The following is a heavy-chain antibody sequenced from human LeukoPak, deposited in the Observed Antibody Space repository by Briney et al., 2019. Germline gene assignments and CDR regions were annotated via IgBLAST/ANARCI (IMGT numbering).Heavy chain of an antibody. V-gene: IGHV1-2*02. CDR1: GYTFTGYY. CDR3: ARKKVFDAFDI. J-gene: IGHJ3*02. CDR2: INPNSGGT. Sequence: GASVKVSCKASGYTFTGYYMHWVRQAPGQGLEWMGWINPNSGGTNYAQKFQGRVTMTRDTSISTAYMELRSLRSDDTAVYYCARKKVFDAFDIWGQGTMVTVSS.